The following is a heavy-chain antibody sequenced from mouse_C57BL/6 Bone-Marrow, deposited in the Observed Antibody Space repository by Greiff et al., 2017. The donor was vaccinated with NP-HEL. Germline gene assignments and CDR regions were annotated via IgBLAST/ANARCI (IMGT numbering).Heavy chain of an antibody. Sequence: QVQLQQPGAELVKPGASVKLSCKASGYTFTSYWMHWVQQRPGRGLEWIGRIDPKSGGTKYNEKFKSKATLTVDKPSSTAYMQLSSLTSEDSAVYYCARWKGYGILDYWGQGTTLTVSS. CDR1: GYTFTSYW. V-gene: IGHV1-72*01. CDR2: IDPKSGGT. CDR3: ARWKGYGILDY. D-gene: IGHD1-1*01. J-gene: IGHJ2*01.